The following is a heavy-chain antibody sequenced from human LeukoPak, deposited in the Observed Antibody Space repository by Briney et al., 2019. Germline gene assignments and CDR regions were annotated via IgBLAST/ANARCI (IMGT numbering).Heavy chain of an antibody. CDR1: GFTFSSYA. Sequence: PGGSLRLSCAASGFTFSSYAMHWVRQAPGKGLEWVAVISYDGSNKYYADSVKGRFTISRDNSKNTLYLQMNSLRAEDTAVYYCARDGGSSGYYPPLDYWGQGTLVTVSS. CDR3: ARDGGSSGYYPPLDY. J-gene: IGHJ4*02. V-gene: IGHV3-30*04. D-gene: IGHD3-22*01. CDR2: ISYDGSNK.